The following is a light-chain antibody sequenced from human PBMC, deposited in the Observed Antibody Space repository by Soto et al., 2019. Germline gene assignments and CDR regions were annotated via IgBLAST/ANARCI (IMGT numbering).Light chain of an antibody. V-gene: IGKV3-20*01. CDR3: QHYGRSPIT. J-gene: IGKJ5*01. Sequence: EIVLTRSPGTLSLSPGERATLSCRASQSVSNNYLAWYHQKPGPAPRLLMYGASSRATGIPDRFSGSGSGTDFTLTISRLEPEDFALYYCQHYGRSPITFGQGTRLEIK. CDR1: QSVSNNY. CDR2: GAS.